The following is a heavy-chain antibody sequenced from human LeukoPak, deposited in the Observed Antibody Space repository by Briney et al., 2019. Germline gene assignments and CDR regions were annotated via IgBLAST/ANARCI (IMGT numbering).Heavy chain of an antibody. CDR1: GYTFTSYY. CDR2: INPSGGST. V-gene: IGHV1-46*01. D-gene: IGHD2-2*02. J-gene: IGHJ6*03. Sequence: ASVKVSCKASGYTFTSYYMHWVRQPPGEGLEWMGIINPSGGSTSYAQKFQGRVTMTRDMSTSTVYMELSSLRSEDAAVYYCARVAAEVVGVPGAIGFGWLRRDYYYMDVWGKGTTVIVSS. CDR3: ARVAAEVVGVPGAIGFGWLRRDYYYMDV.